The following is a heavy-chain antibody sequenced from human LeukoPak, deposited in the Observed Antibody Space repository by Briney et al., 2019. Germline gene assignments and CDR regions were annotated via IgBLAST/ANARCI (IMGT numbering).Heavy chain of an antibody. V-gene: IGHV3-21*01. D-gene: IGHD4-11*01. Sequence: GGSLRLSCAASGFTFSSYSMNWVRQAPGKGLEWVSSISSSSSYIYYADSVKGPFTISRDNAKNSLYLQMNSLRAEDTAVYYCARAHYRTWYFDLWGRGTLVTVSS. CDR3: ARAHYRTWYFDL. CDR1: GFTFSSYS. CDR2: ISSSSSYI. J-gene: IGHJ2*01.